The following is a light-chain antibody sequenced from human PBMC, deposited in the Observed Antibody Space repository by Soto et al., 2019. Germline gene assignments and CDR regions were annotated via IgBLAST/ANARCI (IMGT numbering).Light chain of an antibody. CDR2: EVN. CDR1: SSDIGGYKY. Sequence: QSALTQPASVSGSPGQSITISCTGTSSDIGGYKYVSWYQHHPGKVPQLIIYEVNNRPSGVSNRFSGSESGNTASLTIPGLQAEDEAVYYCSSYSSGSTLGVFGGGTKVTVL. CDR3: SSYSSGSTLGV. V-gene: IGLV2-14*01. J-gene: IGLJ3*02.